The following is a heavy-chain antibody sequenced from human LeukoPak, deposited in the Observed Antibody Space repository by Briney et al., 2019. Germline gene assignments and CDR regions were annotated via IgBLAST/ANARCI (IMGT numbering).Heavy chain of an antibody. D-gene: IGHD3-10*01. Sequence: SVKVSCKASGYTFTSYAMHWVRQAPGQGLEWMGGIIPIFGTANYAQKFQGRVTVTADESTSTAYMELSSLRSEDTAVYYCARDAGIKAGYFDYWGQGTLVTVSS. CDR2: IIPIFGTA. J-gene: IGHJ4*02. CDR3: ARDAGIKAGYFDY. CDR1: GYTFTSYA. V-gene: IGHV1-69*13.